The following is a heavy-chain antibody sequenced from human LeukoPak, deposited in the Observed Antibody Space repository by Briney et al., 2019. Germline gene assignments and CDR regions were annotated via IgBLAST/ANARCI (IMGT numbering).Heavy chain of an antibody. CDR2: ISGSSHNT. Sequence: GGSLRLSCAASGFTFSSYAMTWVRQAPGKGLEWVSAISGSSHNTYYADSVKGRFTISRDNSKNTVYLQMNSLRAEDTALYYCAKWREGTMVYFDYWGQGTLVTVSS. CDR3: AKWREGTMVYFDY. D-gene: IGHD3-10*01. CDR1: GFTFSSYA. V-gene: IGHV3-23*01. J-gene: IGHJ4*02.